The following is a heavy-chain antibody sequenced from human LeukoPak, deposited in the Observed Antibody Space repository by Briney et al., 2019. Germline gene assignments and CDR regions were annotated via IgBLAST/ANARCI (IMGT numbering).Heavy chain of an antibody. Sequence: SETLSLTCAVYGGSFSGYYWSWIRQPPGKGLEWIGEINHSGSTNYNPSLKSRVTISVDTSKSQFSLKLNSVTAADTALYYCARGPSGYGYGYYFDYWGQGTLVTVSS. CDR2: INHSGST. J-gene: IGHJ4*02. CDR1: GGSFSGYY. CDR3: ARGPSGYGYGYYFDY. D-gene: IGHD5-18*01. V-gene: IGHV4-34*01.